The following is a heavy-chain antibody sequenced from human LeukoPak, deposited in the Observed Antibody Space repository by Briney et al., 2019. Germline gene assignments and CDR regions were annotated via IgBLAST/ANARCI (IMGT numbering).Heavy chain of an antibody. CDR1: GFTFSSYD. D-gene: IGHD4-17*01. CDR2: ISTMSSTK. CDR3: ARGKIGYYYGDYDGY. V-gene: IGHV3-48*02. J-gene: IGHJ4*02. Sequence: GGSLRLSCAASGFTFSSYDMNWVRQAPGKGLEWVSYISTMSSTKYYADSVKGRFTISRDNAKNSLYLQMNSLRDEDTAAYYCARGKIGYYYGDYDGYWGQGTLVTVSS.